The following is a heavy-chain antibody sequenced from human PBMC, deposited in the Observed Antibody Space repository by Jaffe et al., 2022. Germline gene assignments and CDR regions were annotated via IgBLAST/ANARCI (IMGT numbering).Heavy chain of an antibody. CDR3: ARVGYYDFWSGYRDPNWFDP. CDR2: ISSSSSTI. CDR1: GFTFSSYS. Sequence: EVQLVESGGGLVQPGGSLRLSCAASGFTFSSYSMNWVRQAPGKGLEWVSYISSSSSTIYYADSVKGRFTISRDNAKNSLYLQMNSLRAEDTAVYYCARVGYYDFWSGYRDPNWFDPWGQGTLVTVSS. D-gene: IGHD3-3*01. V-gene: IGHV3-48*01. J-gene: IGHJ5*02.